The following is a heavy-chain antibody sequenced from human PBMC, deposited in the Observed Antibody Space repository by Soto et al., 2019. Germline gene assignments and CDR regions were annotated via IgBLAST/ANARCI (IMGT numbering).Heavy chain of an antibody. J-gene: IGHJ4*02. D-gene: IGHD4-17*01. CDR3: ASRSPDYGDYATPYY. V-gene: IGHV4-34*01. CDR2: INHSGST. Sequence: PSETLSLTCAVYGGSFSGYYWSWIRQPPGRGLEWIGEINHSGSTNYNPSLKSRVTISVDTSKNQFSLKLSSVTAADTAVYYCASRSPDYGDYATPYYWGQGTLVTVSS. CDR1: GGSFSGYY.